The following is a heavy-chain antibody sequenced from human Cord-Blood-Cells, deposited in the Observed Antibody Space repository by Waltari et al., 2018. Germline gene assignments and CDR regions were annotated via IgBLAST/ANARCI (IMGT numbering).Heavy chain of an antibody. J-gene: IGHJ4*02. CDR2: IDPGDSVT. D-gene: IGHD6-13*01. CDR1: RYSFTSYW. CDR3: ARFLIGYSSSWTPDY. Sequence: EVQLVQSGAEVKKPGESLKISCKGSRYSFTSYWIGWVRQMPGKGLEWLGIIDPGDSVTRDSPSFQGQVTISADKAISTAYLQWSSLKASDTAMYYCARFLIGYSSSWTPDYWGQGTLVTVSS. V-gene: IGHV5-51*01.